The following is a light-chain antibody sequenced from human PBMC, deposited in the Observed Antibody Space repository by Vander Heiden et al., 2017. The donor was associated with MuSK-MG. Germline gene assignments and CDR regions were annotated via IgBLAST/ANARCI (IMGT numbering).Light chain of an antibody. J-gene: IGKJ2*01. CDR1: QSISSY. CDR3: QQSYRSLRFT. V-gene: IGKV1-39*01. Sequence: DIQMTQSPSSLSASVGDRVTITCRASQSISSYLNWYQQKPGKAPKLLIFAASTLQRGVPARFSDSGSGTDFTLTISRLQPEDFATYYCQQSYRSLRFTFGQGTKLDIK. CDR2: AAS.